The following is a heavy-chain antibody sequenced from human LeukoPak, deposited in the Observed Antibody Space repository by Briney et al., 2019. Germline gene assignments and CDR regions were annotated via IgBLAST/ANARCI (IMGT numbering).Heavy chain of an antibody. D-gene: IGHD5-18*01. CDR3: AREPQPSGYSYGLFDY. Sequence: GGSLRLSCAASGFTFSSYSMNWVRQAPGKGLEWVSSISSSSSYIYYADSVKGRFTISRDNAKNSLYLQMNSLRAEDTAVYYCAREPQPSGYSYGLFDYWGQGTLVTVSS. CDR2: ISSSSSYI. J-gene: IGHJ4*02. V-gene: IGHV3-21*01. CDR1: GFTFSSYS.